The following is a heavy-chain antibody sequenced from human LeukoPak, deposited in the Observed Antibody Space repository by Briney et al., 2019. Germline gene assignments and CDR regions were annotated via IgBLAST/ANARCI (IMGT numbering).Heavy chain of an antibody. CDR3: AKGCGYNWLDAFDI. D-gene: IGHD5-24*01. Sequence: GGSLRLSCAASGFTFSDYYMSWIRQAPGKGLEWVSYISSSGSTIYYADSVKGRFTISRDNAKNSLYLQMNSLRAEDTAVYYCAKGCGYNWLDAFDIWGQGTMVTVSS. CDR2: ISSSGSTI. J-gene: IGHJ3*02. V-gene: IGHV3-11*01. CDR1: GFTFSDYY.